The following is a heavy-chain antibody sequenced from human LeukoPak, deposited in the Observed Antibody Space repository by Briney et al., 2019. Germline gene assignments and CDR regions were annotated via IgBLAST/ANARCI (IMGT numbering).Heavy chain of an antibody. Sequence: SETLSLTCAVYGGSFSGYYGSWIRQPPGKGLEWIGEINHSGSTNYNPSLKSRVTISVDTSKNQFSLKLSSVTAADTAVYYCARGKYYDILTGYYPLRYFDYWGQGTLVTVSS. CDR1: GGSFSGYY. D-gene: IGHD3-9*01. J-gene: IGHJ4*02. V-gene: IGHV4-34*01. CDR2: INHSGST. CDR3: ARGKYYDILTGYYPLRYFDY.